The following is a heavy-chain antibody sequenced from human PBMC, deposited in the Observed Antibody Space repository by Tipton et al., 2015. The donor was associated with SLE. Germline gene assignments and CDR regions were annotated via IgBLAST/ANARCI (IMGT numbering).Heavy chain of an antibody. J-gene: IGHJ4*02. CDR3: ARSQEVGATVPYSFGY. CDR1: GVTFNMFN. D-gene: IGHD1-26*01. V-gene: IGHV3-21*06. CDR2: ISTSSSYI. Sequence: SLRLSCIGSGVTFNMFNMNWVRQAPGKGLEWVSSISTSSSYIFYGDSVRGRFTVSRDNAKNSLYLQMDSLKVEDTGVYYCARSQEVGATVPYSFGYWGQGTVVTVSS.